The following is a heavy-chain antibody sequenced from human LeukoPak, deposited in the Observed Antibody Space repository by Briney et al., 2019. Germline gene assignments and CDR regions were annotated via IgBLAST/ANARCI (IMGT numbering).Heavy chain of an antibody. CDR3: ARVENYNILTALAFDI. J-gene: IGHJ3*02. Sequence: SETLSLTCTVSGGSISSYYWSWIRQSPGKGLEWIGYIYYSGSTHYNPSLKSRVTISVDTSKNQFSLKLSSVTAADTAVYYCARVENYNILTALAFDIWGQGTLATVSS. V-gene: IGHV4-59*01. CDR1: GGSISSYY. CDR2: IYYSGST. D-gene: IGHD3-9*01.